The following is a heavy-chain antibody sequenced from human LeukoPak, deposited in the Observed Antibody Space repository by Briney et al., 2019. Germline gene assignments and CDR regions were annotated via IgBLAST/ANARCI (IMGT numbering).Heavy chain of an antibody. V-gene: IGHV5-51*01. Sequence: GESLKISCKGSGYTFTNYWIGWVRQVPGKGLEWMGIRNPADSDTRYSPSFQGQVTISVDKSISTAYLQWSSLKASDTAIYYCARHVSSSRVAYDVWGQGTMDTVSS. CDR1: GYTFTNYW. CDR2: RNPADSDT. D-gene: IGHD2-2*01. CDR3: ARHVSSSRVAYDV. J-gene: IGHJ3*01.